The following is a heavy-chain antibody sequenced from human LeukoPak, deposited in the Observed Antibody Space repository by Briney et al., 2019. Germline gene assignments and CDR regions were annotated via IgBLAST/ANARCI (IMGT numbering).Heavy chain of an antibody. J-gene: IGHJ4*02. CDR3: ARAGYSGYDIRDQYFHY. CDR1: GFTVSSNY. Sequence: PGGSLRLSCAASGFTVSSNYMRWVRQAPGKGLEWDSVIYSGGSTYYADSVKGRFTISRGNSKNTLYLQMNSLRAEDTAVYYCARAGYSGYDIRDQYFHYWGQGTLDTVSS. CDR2: IYSGGST. D-gene: IGHD5-12*01. V-gene: IGHV3-66*01.